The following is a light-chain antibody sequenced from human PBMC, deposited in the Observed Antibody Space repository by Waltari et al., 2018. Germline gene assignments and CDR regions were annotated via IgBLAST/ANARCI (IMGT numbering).Light chain of an antibody. CDR3: SSYGGSNTVV. J-gene: IGLJ2*01. CDR2: EVS. Sequence: QSALTQPPSASGSPGQSVTIPCPGTSRDVGAYNYLSWFQQHPGKAPKLMISEVSKRPSGVPDRFSGSKSGNTASLTVSGLQSEDEADYYCSSYGGSNTVVFGGGTKLTVL. V-gene: IGLV2-8*01. CDR1: SRDVGAYNY.